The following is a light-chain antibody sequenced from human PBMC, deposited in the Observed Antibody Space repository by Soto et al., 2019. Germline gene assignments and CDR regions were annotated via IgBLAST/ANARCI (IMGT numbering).Light chain of an antibody. V-gene: IGKV1-5*01. J-gene: IGKJ1*01. Sequence: MTPSPSTRSASVGYRVTITCRASQSISAWLAWYQQKPGKAPNLLIYDVSTLDSGVPSRFSGSASGTEFTLTISSLQPDDFATYYCQQYNSYSWTFGQGTKVDIK. CDR3: QQYNSYSWT. CDR2: DVS. CDR1: QSISAW.